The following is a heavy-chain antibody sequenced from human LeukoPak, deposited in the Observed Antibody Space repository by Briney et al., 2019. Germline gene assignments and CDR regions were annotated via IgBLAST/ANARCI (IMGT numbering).Heavy chain of an antibody. CDR2: IYSGGST. J-gene: IGHJ4*02. CDR1: GFTVSSNY. Sequence: GGSLRLSCAASGFTVSSNYMSWVRQAPGKGLEWVSVIYSGGSTYYADSVKGRFTISRDNSKNTLYLQMNSLRAEDTAVYYCAKDFPPYSSGWDYYFDYWGQGTLVTVSS. CDR3: AKDFPPYSSGWDYYFDY. V-gene: IGHV3-66*01. D-gene: IGHD6-19*01.